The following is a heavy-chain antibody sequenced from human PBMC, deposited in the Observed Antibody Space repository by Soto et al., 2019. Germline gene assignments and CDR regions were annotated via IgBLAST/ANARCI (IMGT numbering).Heavy chain of an antibody. Sequence: ASVKVSCKASGGTFSSYAISWVRQAPGQGLEWMGGIIPIFGTANYAQKFQGRVTITADKSTSTAYMELSSLRSEDTAVYYCAGDLAYYYDSSGYFGYWGQGTLVTVSS. CDR1: GGTFSSYA. V-gene: IGHV1-69*06. D-gene: IGHD3-22*01. CDR3: AGDLAYYYDSSGYFGY. CDR2: IIPIFGTA. J-gene: IGHJ4*02.